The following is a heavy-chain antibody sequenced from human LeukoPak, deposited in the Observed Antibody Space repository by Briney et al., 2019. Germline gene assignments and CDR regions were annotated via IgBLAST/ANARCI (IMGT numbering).Heavy chain of an antibody. CDR1: GGSISSYY. CDR2: IYYSGST. Sequence: SETLPLTCTVSGGSISSYYWSWIRQPPGKGLEWIGHIYYSGSTNYNPSLKSRVTISVDTSKNQFSLKLSSVTAADTAVYYCARDKYMDDAFDIWGRGTMVTVSS. D-gene: IGHD1-1*01. J-gene: IGHJ3*02. V-gene: IGHV4-59*01. CDR3: ARDKYMDDAFDI.